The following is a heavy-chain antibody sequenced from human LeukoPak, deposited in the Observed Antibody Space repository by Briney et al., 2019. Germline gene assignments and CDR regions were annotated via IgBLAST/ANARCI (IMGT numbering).Heavy chain of an antibody. V-gene: IGHV3-74*01. D-gene: IGHD2-2*02. CDR3: VSFYKTY. CDR1: GDYW. J-gene: IGHJ4*02. Sequence: GGSLRLPCAASGDYWMHWVRQAPGKGLVWVSHINSDGCLISCADSVKGRFTISKDNAKHTVYLQMNNLRAEDTAVYYCVSFYKTYWGRGTLVTVSS. CDR2: INSDGCLI.